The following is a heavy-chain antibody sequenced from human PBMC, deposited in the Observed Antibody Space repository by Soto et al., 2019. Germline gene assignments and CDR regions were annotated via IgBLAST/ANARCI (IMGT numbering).Heavy chain of an antibody. CDR2: TPGSGGSA. CDR3: AKGGSSGRFYFDF. CDR1: GFTFGTYA. J-gene: IGHJ4*02. D-gene: IGHD3-22*01. V-gene: IGHV3-23*01. Sequence: GGSLRLSCAASGFTFGTYAMNWVRQAPGKGLEWVSSTPGSGGSAYYADSVGGRFTISRDNSKNTVYLQLDSLRPEDSAIYYCAKGGSSGRFYFDFWGQGTQVTVSS.